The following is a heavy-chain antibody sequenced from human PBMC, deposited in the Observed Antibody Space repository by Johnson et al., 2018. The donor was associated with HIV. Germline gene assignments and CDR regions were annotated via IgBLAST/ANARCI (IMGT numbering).Heavy chain of an antibody. D-gene: IGHD1-26*01. V-gene: IGHV3-30*02. J-gene: IGHJ3*02. Sequence: VQLVESGGGVVQPGGSLRLSCAASGFTFSTYGIHWVRQSPGKGLEWVAFIRYDGSNKYYADSVKGRFTISRDNSKNTLYLQMNSLRAEDTAVYYCAKRYSGSLRDTFDIWGQGTMVTVSS. CDR1: GFTFSTYG. CDR3: AKRYSGSLRDTFDI. CDR2: IRYDGSNK.